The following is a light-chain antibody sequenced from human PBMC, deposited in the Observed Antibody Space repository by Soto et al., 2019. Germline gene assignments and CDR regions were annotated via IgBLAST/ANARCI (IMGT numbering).Light chain of an antibody. CDR2: EVS. J-gene: IGLJ2*01. CDR1: SSDVGGSNY. V-gene: IGLV2-8*01. Sequence: QSALTQPPSASGSPGQSVTISCTGTSSDVGGSNYVSWYQQHPGKAPKLMIYEVSKWPSGVPDRFSGSKSGNTASLTVSGLQADDEADYYCSSYAGSNNYVVFGGGTKVTVL. CDR3: SSYAGSNNYVV.